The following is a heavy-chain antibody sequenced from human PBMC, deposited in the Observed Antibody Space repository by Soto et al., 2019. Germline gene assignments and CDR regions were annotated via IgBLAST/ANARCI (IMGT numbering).Heavy chain of an antibody. Sequence: KESGPTLVKPTQTLTLTCTFSGFSLSTTAEGVGWIHQPPGKALEWLALIYWDDDERYSPSLKSRLTITKDTSKNQVVLTMTNVDPVDTATYYCAHGSCSSADCYPNPYLDYWGQGILVTVSS. V-gene: IGHV2-5*02. J-gene: IGHJ4*02. CDR1: GFSLSTTAEG. D-gene: IGHD2-2*01. CDR3: AHGSCSSADCYPNPYLDY. CDR2: IYWDDDE.